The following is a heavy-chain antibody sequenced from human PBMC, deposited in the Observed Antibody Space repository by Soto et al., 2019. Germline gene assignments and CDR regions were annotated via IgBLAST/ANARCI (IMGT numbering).Heavy chain of an antibody. CDR2: IYYSGST. Sequence: SETLSLTCTVSCGSISSSSYYWGWIRQPPGTGLEWIGSIYYSGSTYYNPSLKSRVTISVDTSKNQFSLKLSSVTAADTAVYYCAVTYYDFWSGYSFNDYWGQGTLVTVSS. J-gene: IGHJ4*02. CDR3: AVTYYDFWSGYSFNDY. V-gene: IGHV4-39*01. D-gene: IGHD3-3*01. CDR1: CGSISSSSYY.